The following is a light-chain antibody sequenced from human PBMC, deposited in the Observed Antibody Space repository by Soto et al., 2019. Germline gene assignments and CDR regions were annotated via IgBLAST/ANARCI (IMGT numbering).Light chain of an antibody. CDR2: SNN. V-gene: IGLV1-44*01. CDR1: SFKNGKKK. Sequence: SVLTQTNSASGAPRARGTMSLSGRSFKNGKKKVKWDQQLPGTAPKLLIYSNNQRPSGVPDRFSGSKSGTSASLAISGFQSEDEADYYCAAWDDSLNTYVFGSGTKVTVL. CDR3: AAWDDSLNTYV. J-gene: IGLJ1*01.